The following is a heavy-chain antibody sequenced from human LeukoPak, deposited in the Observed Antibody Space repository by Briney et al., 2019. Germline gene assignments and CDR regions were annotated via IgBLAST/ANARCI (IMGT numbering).Heavy chain of an antibody. CDR1: GGSISSYD. J-gene: IGHJ6*02. CDR2: IYYSGST. V-gene: IGHV4-59*08. CDR3: ARLNCDLGELSFFCYGMDV. Sequence: PSETLSLTCTVSGGSISSYDWSWIRQPPGKGVEWIGYIYYSGSTNYSPSLKSRVTISVDTSKHQFSLKLSSVTAADTAVYYCARLNCDLGELSFFCYGMDVWGQGTTVTVSS. D-gene: IGHD3-16*02.